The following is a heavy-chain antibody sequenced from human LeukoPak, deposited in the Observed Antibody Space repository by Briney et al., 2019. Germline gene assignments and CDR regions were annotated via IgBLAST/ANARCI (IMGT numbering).Heavy chain of an antibody. V-gene: IGHV3-48*01. Sequence: PGGSLRLSCTASGFTFINHSMNWVRQAPGKGLEWVSDISSGGSSINYADSVKGRFTISRDNAKNSLYLQMNNLRAEDTAVYFCARGSGRISIFGVPYWGQGTLVTVSS. CDR3: ARGSGRISIFGVPY. CDR1: GFTFINHS. J-gene: IGHJ4*02. D-gene: IGHD3-3*01. CDR2: ISSGGSSI.